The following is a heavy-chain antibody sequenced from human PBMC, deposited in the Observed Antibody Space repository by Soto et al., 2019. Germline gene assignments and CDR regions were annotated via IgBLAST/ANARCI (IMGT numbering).Heavy chain of an antibody. V-gene: IGHV3-7*03. J-gene: IGHJ4*02. Sequence: GGSLRLSCAVSGFTFTSYSMSWVRQAPGEGLEWVANIQQDGSEKYYVDSVKGRFTISRDNAKNSLYLQMNSLRAEDTAVYYCARDLPEYCTTTDCYSYFDYWGQGTLVTVSS. CDR2: IQQDGSEK. D-gene: IGHD2-2*02. CDR3: ARDLPEYCTTTDCYSYFDY. CDR1: GFTFTSYS.